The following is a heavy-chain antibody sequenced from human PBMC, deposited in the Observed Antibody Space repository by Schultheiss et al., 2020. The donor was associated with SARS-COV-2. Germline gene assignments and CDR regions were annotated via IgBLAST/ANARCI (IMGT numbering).Heavy chain of an antibody. CDR3: ARDRFCSSTSCYRGPNYYYYYGMDV. Sequence: SETLSLTCTLSGGSISSSSYFWSWIRQPPGKGLEWIGEINHSGSTYYNPSLKSRVTMSVDTSKNQFSLKLSSVTAADTAVYYCARDRFCSSTSCYRGPNYYYYYGMDVWGQGTTVTVSS. CDR1: GGSISSSSYF. CDR2: INHSGST. V-gene: IGHV4-39*07. D-gene: IGHD2-2*01. J-gene: IGHJ6*02.